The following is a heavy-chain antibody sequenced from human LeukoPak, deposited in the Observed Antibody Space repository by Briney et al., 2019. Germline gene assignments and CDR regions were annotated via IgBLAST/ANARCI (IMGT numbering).Heavy chain of an antibody. V-gene: IGHV4-38-2*02. CDR2: INHSGST. CDR1: GYSISSGYY. Sequence: SSETLSLTCTVAGYSISSGYYWGWIRQPPGMGLEWIGSINHSGSTYYNPSLKSRVTISVDTSKNQFSLKLSSVTAADTAVYYCASALGETGYSYGLWGQGTLVTVSS. J-gene: IGHJ4*02. CDR3: ASALGETGYSYGL. D-gene: IGHD5-18*01.